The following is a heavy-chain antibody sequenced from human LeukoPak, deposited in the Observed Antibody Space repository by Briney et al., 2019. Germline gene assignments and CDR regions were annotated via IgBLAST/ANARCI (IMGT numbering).Heavy chain of an antibody. CDR2: IYTSGST. D-gene: IGHD3-22*01. Sequence: PSETLSLTCTVSGGSISSGSYYRSWIRQPAGKGLEWIGRIYTSGSTNYNPSLKSRVTISVDTSKNQFSLKLSSVTAADTAVYYCAVYYYDSSGYWIDYWGQGTLVTVSS. CDR3: AVYYYDSSGYWIDY. V-gene: IGHV4-61*02. J-gene: IGHJ4*02. CDR1: GGSISSGSYY.